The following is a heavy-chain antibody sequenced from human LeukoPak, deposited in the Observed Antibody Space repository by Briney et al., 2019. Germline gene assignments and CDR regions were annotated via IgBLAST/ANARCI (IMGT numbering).Heavy chain of an antibody. V-gene: IGHV4-61*09. CDR3: ARSRTLLDSSVFDY. CDR2: IYTSGST. D-gene: IGHD3-22*01. Sequence: PSQTLSLTCTVSGGSISSANYYWNWIRQPAGKGLGWIGHIYTSGSTNYNPSLKSRVTISVDTSKNQFSLKLSSVTAADTAVYYCARSRTLLDSSVFDYWGQGTLVTVSS. CDR1: GGSISSANYY. J-gene: IGHJ4*02.